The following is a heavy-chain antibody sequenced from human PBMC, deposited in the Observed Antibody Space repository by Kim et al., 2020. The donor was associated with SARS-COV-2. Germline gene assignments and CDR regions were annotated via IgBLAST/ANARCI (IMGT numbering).Heavy chain of an antibody. V-gene: IGHV3-48*02. CDR3: ARDHNYAFDI. J-gene: IGHJ3*02. Sequence: GGSLRLSCAASGFTFNSYSMNWVRQAPGKGLEWISYIWGSGSLIQYADSVNGRFTISRDNAKNSLYLQMNSLRDEDTAIYYCARDHNYAFDIWGQGTMVTLSS. CDR1: GFTFNSYS. CDR2: IWGSGSLI. D-gene: IGHD1-20*01.